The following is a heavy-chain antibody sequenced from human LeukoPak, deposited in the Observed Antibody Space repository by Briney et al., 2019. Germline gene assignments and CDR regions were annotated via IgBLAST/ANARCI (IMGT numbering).Heavy chain of an antibody. V-gene: IGHV3-21*04. CDR1: GFTFSSYS. D-gene: IGHD1-26*01. Sequence: GGSLRLSCAASGFTFSSYSMNWVRQAPGKGLEWVSSISSSSSYIYYADSVKGRFTISRDNSKNTLNLQMNSLRAEDTAVYYCAKYSGSKNGFDYWGQGTLVTVSS. J-gene: IGHJ4*02. CDR2: ISSSSSYI. CDR3: AKYSGSKNGFDY.